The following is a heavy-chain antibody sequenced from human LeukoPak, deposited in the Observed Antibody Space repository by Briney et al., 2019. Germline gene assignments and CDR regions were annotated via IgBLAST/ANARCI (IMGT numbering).Heavy chain of an antibody. CDR1: GGSFSGYY. D-gene: IGHD5-12*01. CDR2: INHSGST. Sequence: SETLSLTCAVYGGSFSGYYWSWIRQPPGKGLERIGEINHSGSTNYNPSLKSRVTISVDTSKNQFSLKLSSVTAADTAVYYCARHIVATIVAKYYFDYWGQGTLVTVSS. J-gene: IGHJ4*02. V-gene: IGHV4-34*01. CDR3: ARHIVATIVAKYYFDY.